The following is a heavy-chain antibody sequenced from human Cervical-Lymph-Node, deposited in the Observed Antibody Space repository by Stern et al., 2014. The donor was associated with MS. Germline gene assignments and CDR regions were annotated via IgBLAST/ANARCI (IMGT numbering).Heavy chain of an antibody. CDR2: VYYSGNT. CDR3: ARHQLGYGYAYLRY. Sequence: QLQLQESGPGLVKPSDTLSLTCSVSGDSLSSSTFYWGWIRQPPGKGPEWIGSVYYSGNTYYHPSLKSRVTISVDTYKNQFSPWLPSVTAADTAVYYCARHQLGYGYAYLRYWGQGTLVTVSS. CDR1: GDSLSSSTFY. V-gene: IGHV4-39*01. J-gene: IGHJ4*02. D-gene: IGHD5-18*01.